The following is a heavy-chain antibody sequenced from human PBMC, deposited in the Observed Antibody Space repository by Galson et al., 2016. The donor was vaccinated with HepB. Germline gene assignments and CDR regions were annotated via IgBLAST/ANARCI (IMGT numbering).Heavy chain of an antibody. CDR3: ARGGLGYCSGGSCSLGDYGMDV. D-gene: IGHD2-15*01. J-gene: IGHJ6*02. V-gene: IGHV3-13*01. CDR1: GFTFSSYD. CDR2: IGTAGDT. Sequence: SLRLSCAASGFTFSSYDMHWGRQATGKGLEWLSAIGTAGDTYYPGSVKGRFTISRENAKNSLYLQMNTLRAEDTAVYYCARGGLGYCSGGSCSLGDYGMDVWGQGTTVTVSS.